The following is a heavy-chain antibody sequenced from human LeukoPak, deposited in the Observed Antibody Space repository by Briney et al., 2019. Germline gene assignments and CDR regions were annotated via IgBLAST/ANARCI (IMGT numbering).Heavy chain of an antibody. CDR3: AREVSGTKVGYYYYYMDV. D-gene: IGHD1-7*01. CDR2: ISAYNGNT. V-gene: IGHV1-18*01. J-gene: IGHJ6*03. Sequence: GASVKASCKASGYTFTSYGISWVRQAPGQGLEWMGWISAYNGNTNYAQKLQGRVTMTTDISTSTAYMELRSLRSDDTAVYYCAREVSGTKVGYYYYYMDVWGKGTTVTVSS. CDR1: GYTFTSYG.